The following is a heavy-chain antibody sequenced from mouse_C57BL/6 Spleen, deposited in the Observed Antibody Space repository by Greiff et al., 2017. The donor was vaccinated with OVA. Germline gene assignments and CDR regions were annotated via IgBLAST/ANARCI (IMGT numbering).Heavy chain of an antibody. CDR1: GFTFSSYG. CDR3: ARDDSNDY. D-gene: IGHD2-5*01. J-gene: IGHJ2*01. CDR2: ISSGGSYT. Sequence: EVQVVESGGDLVKPGGSLKLSCAASGFTFSSYGMSWVRQTPDKRLEWVATISSGGSYTYYPDSVKGRFTISRDNAKNTLYLQMSSLKSEDTAMYYCARDDSNDYWGQGTTLTVSS. V-gene: IGHV5-6*01.